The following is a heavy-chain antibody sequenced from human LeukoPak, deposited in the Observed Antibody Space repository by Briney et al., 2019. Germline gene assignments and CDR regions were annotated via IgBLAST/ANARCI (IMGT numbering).Heavy chain of an antibody. V-gene: IGHV1-18*01. CDR1: GYTFTKYG. J-gene: IGHJ4*02. CDR3: ARDPRGGNPTSSSSIGGFDY. Sequence: ASVKVSCKPSGYTFTKYGISWVRQAPGQGLEWMGWISAYNGNTNYAQKLQGRVTMTTDTSTSTAYMELRSLRPDDTAVYYCARDPRGGNPTSSSSIGGFDYWGQGTLVTVSS. CDR2: ISAYNGNT. D-gene: IGHD6-6*01.